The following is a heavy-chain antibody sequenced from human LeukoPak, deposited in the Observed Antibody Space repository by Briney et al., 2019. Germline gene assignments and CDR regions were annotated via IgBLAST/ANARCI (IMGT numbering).Heavy chain of an antibody. V-gene: IGHV3-30-3*01. D-gene: IGHD3-22*01. CDR3: ARGLYYYASSGQDAFDY. Sequence: AGGSLRLSCAASGFTFSSYAMHWVRQAPGKGLEWVAVISYDGSNKYYADSVKGRFTISRDNSKNTLYLQINSLRAEDTAVYYCARGLYYYASSGQDAFDYWGLGTLVTVSS. J-gene: IGHJ4*02. CDR1: GFTFSSYA. CDR2: ISYDGSNK.